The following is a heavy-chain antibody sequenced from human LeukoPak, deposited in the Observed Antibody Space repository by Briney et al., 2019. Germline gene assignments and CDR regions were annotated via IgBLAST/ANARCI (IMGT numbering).Heavy chain of an antibody. CDR2: IFYSGST. D-gene: IGHD3-22*01. V-gene: IGHV4-39*02. CDR3: ARDKYYYDTSGSNPVFDS. CDR1: GDSISSSSYY. Sequence: PSETLSLTCTVSGDSISSSSYYWGWIRQPPGKGLEWIGTIFYSGSTYYNPSLRSRVTISVDTSKNQFSLGLSSVTAADTALYYCARDKYYYDTSGSNPVFDSWGQGTLVTVSS. J-gene: IGHJ4*02.